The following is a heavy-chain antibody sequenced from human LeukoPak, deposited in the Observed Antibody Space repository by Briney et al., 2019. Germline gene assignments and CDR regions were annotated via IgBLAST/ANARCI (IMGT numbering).Heavy chain of an antibody. J-gene: IGHJ3*02. D-gene: IGHD3-22*01. CDR3: AREDSYYDSSAFDI. Sequence: SGTLSLTCAVSAGSISSDNWWSWVRQPPGKGLEWIGEIYPSGSTNYNPSLKSRVTISVDKSKNQFSLKLSSVTAADTAVYYCAREDSYYDSSAFDIWGQGTMVTVSS. CDR1: AGSISSDNW. V-gene: IGHV4-4*02. CDR2: IYPSGST.